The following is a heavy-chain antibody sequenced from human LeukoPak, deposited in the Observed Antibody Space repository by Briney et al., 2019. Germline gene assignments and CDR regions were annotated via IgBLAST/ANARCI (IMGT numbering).Heavy chain of an antibody. CDR2: INHSGST. CDR3: ARGHCSSTSRYSVHYYYYGMDV. J-gene: IGHJ6*02. Sequence: PSETLSLTCAVYGGSFSGYYWSWIRQPPGKGLEWIGEINHSGSTNYNPSLKSRVTISVDTSKNQFSLKLSSVTAADTAVYYCARGHCSSTSRYSVHYYYYGMDVWGQGTTVTVSS. V-gene: IGHV4-34*01. CDR1: GGSFSGYY. D-gene: IGHD2-2*02.